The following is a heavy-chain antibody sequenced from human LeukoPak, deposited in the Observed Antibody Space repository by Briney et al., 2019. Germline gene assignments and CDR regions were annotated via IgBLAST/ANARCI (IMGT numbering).Heavy chain of an antibody. Sequence: GESLRLSCATSGFTFSAYSLSWVRQAPGKGLEWVSHITRPGTTTYYAESARGRFTISRDNAKNSLYLQMNSLRAEDTAVYYCARAEGWLSGPRHMDVWGKGTTVTVSS. CDR3: ARAEGWLSGPRHMDV. CDR2: ITRPGTTT. J-gene: IGHJ6*03. V-gene: IGHV3-48*04. CDR1: GFTFSAYS. D-gene: IGHD6-19*01.